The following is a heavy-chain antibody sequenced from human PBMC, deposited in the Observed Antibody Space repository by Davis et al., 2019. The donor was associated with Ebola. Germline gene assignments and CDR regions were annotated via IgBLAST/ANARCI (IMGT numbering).Heavy chain of an antibody. CDR2: IRQDGSEK. J-gene: IGHJ5*02. CDR3: AREAVWRFDP. CDR1: GFSFSSHW. Sequence: GESLKISCAASGFSFSSHWMSLVRPAPGKGLEWVANIRQDGSEKHYVDSVKGRFTISRDNAKNSLYLKMNSLRAEETAVYYCAREAVWRFDPWGQGTLVTVSS. V-gene: IGHV3-7*03. D-gene: IGHD3-16*01.